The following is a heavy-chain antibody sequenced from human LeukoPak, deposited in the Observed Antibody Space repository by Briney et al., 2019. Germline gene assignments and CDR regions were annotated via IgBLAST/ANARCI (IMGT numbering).Heavy chain of an antibody. CDR2: VSYSGST. CDR1: GGSISSHY. J-gene: IGHJ4*02. V-gene: IGHV4-59*11. D-gene: IGHD2-15*01. CDR3: ARKGPPGGYFDY. Sequence: SETLSLTCTVPGGSISSHYWSWIRQPPGKGLEWIGYVSYSGSTNYNPSLKSRVTISVDTSKNQFSLRLSSVTAADTAVYYCARKGPPGGYFDYWGQGTLVTVSS.